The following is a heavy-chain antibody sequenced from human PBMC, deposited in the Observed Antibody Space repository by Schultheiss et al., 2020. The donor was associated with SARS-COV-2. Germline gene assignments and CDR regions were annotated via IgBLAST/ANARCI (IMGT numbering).Heavy chain of an antibody. D-gene: IGHD5-24*01. V-gene: IGHV4-61*01. J-gene: IGHJ4*02. Sequence: SETLSLTCTVSGGSVSSVSYYYSWIRQPPGKGLEWIGYIYYSGSTNYNPSLKSRVTISVDTSKNQFSLKLSSVTAADTAVYYCARGKWMATRGYYFDYWGQGTLVTVSS. CDR3: ARGKWMATRGYYFDY. CDR1: GGSVSSVSYY. CDR2: IYYSGST.